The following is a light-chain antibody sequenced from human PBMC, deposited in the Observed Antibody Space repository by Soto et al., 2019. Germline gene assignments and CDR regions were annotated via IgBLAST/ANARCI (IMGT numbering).Light chain of an antibody. CDR1: QSVSSN. Sequence: EIVMTQSPATVSVYPGERATLSCRASQSVSSNLAWYQQRPGQAPRLLIYGASTRATGIPARFSGSGSGTEFTLTISSLQSEDFAVYYCQQYNNWPPGTFGQGTKVDIK. V-gene: IGKV3-15*01. CDR3: QQYNNWPPGT. J-gene: IGKJ1*01. CDR2: GAS.